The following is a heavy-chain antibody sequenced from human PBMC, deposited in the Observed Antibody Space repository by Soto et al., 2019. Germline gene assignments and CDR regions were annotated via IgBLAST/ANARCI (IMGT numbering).Heavy chain of an antibody. V-gene: IGHV2-5*02. Sequence: QITLKESGPTLVTPTQTLTLTCTFSGFSLTTGGVGVGWIRQPPGKALEWLALIYWDDDKRYSPSLKSRLTISKDTSKTQVVLTLTNMDPVDTATYYCAHLGYCVSGTYLGWFDPWGQESLVTVSS. CDR1: GFSLTTGGVG. CDR2: IYWDDDK. D-gene: IGHD2-15*01. J-gene: IGHJ5*02. CDR3: AHLGYCVSGTYLGWFDP.